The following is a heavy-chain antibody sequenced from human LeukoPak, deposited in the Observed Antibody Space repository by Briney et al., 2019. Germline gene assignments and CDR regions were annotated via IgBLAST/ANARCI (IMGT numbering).Heavy chain of an antibody. V-gene: IGHV3-23*01. Sequence: GGSLRLSCAASGFTFSNYAMSWVRQAPGKGLEWVSAISGSGWTTYYADSVKGRFTISRDNSKNTLYLQMNSLRAEDTALYYCAKGGLTTVPRGFDYWGQGIQVTVSS. CDR1: GFTFSNYA. CDR3: AKGGLTTVPRGFDY. D-gene: IGHD4-17*01. CDR2: ISGSGWTT. J-gene: IGHJ4*02.